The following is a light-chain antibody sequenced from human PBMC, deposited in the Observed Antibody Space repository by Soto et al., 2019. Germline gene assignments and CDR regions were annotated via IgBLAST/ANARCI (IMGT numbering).Light chain of an antibody. J-gene: IGLJ3*02. Sequence: QTVVTQEPSSSVSPGGTITLTCGLTSGSVSANYYPSWYQQTPGQAPRTLIYNTNTRSSGVPDRFSGSILGNKAALTITGAQADDESDYYCLLYVGSGIWVFGGGTKLTVL. CDR1: SGSVSANYY. CDR3: LLYVGSGIWV. CDR2: NTN. V-gene: IGLV8-61*01.